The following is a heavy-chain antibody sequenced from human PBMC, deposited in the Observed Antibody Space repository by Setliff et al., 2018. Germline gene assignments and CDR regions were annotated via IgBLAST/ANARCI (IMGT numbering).Heavy chain of an antibody. Sequence: ASVKVSCKASGYTFTAYDIVWVRQATGQGLEWMGWMNPNSGRTGYPQKFQGRVTMTRDTSTSTVYMELSSLRSEDTAVYYCARAPLESGYNYGQGHYFDYWGQGTLVTVSS. CDR1: GYTFTAYD. V-gene: IGHV1-8*02. CDR3: ARAPLESGYNYGQGHYFDY. CDR2: MNPNSGRT. D-gene: IGHD5-18*01. J-gene: IGHJ4*02.